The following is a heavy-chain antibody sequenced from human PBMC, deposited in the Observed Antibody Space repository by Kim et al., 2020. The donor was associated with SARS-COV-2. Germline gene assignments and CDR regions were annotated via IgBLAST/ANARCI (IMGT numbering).Heavy chain of an antibody. J-gene: IGHJ3*02. Sequence: SETLSLTCTVSGYSISSGYYWGWIRQPPGKGLEWIGSIYHSGSTYYNPSLKSRVTISVDTSKNQFSLKLSSMTAADTAVYYCARVMRVRGRYDFWSGDPFGAFDIWGQGTMVTVSS. D-gene: IGHD3-3*01. CDR3: ARVMRVRGRYDFWSGDPFGAFDI. CDR2: IYHSGST. V-gene: IGHV4-38-2*02. CDR1: GYSISSGYY.